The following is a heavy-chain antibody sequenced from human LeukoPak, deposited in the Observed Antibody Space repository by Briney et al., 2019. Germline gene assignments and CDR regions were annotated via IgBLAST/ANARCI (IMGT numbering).Heavy chain of an antibody. CDR2: IRYDGSNK. CDR1: GFTFSSYG. Sequence: GGSLRLSCAASGFTFSSYGMHWVRQAPGKGLEWVAFIRYDGSNKYYADSVKGRFTISRDNSKNTLYLQMNSLRAEDTAVYYCAKIGCSSTSCYVTDYWGQGTLVTVSS. CDR3: AKIGCSSTSCYVTDY. D-gene: IGHD2-2*01. V-gene: IGHV3-30*02. J-gene: IGHJ4*02.